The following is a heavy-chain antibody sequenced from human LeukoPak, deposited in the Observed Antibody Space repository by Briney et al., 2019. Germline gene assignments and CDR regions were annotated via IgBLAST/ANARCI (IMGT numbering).Heavy chain of an antibody. Sequence: PGGSLRLSCAASGFTFSSYAMSWVRQAPGKGLEWVSAISGSGGSTYYADSVKGRFTISRDSAKNSLYLQMNSLRAEDTALYYCAKDEGSYYSYYFDYWGQGTLVTVSS. CDR2: ISGSGGST. J-gene: IGHJ4*02. CDR1: GFTFSSYA. CDR3: AKDEGSYYSYYFDY. D-gene: IGHD1-26*01. V-gene: IGHV3-23*01.